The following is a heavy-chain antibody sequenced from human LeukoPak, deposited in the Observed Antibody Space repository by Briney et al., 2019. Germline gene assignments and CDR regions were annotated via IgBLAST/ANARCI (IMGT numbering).Heavy chain of an antibody. Sequence: GGSLRLSCAASGFTLSSYAMSWVRQAPGKGLEWVSALSGSGGTTYYADSVKGRFTISRDNSKNTLYLQMNSLRAEDTAVYFCARDYGGTVTNPGGFDYWGQGTLVTVSS. J-gene: IGHJ4*02. CDR3: ARDYGGTVTNPGGFDY. CDR2: LSGSGGTT. CDR1: GFTLSSYA. D-gene: IGHD4-17*01. V-gene: IGHV3-23*01.